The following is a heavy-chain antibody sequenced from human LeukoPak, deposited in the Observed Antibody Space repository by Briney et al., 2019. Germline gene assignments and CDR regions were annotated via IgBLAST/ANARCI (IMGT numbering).Heavy chain of an antibody. CDR3: ARNKGYCSDISCQPYYYMDV. Sequence: GGSLRLSCAASGFTVNNNYMSWVRQAPGKGLECVSVIYSGGSTYYADSEKGRFTISRDNSKNTLYLQMNSLRAEDTAVYYCARNKGYCSDISCQPYYYMDVWGKGTTVTVSS. V-gene: IGHV3-53*01. J-gene: IGHJ6*03. CDR2: IYSGGST. D-gene: IGHD2-2*01. CDR1: GFTVNNNY.